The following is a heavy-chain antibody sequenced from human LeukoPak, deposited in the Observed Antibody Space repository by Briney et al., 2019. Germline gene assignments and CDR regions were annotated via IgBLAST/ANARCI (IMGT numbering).Heavy chain of an antibody. D-gene: IGHD6-19*01. V-gene: IGHV1-18*01. CDR1: GYTFTSYG. Sequence: GASVKVSCKASGYTFTSYGISWVRQAPGQGLEGMGWISAYNGNTNYAQKLQGKVTMTTDTSTSTAYMELRSLRSDDTAVYYCASNVAVAGDYDWFDPWGQGTLVTVSS. J-gene: IGHJ5*02. CDR2: ISAYNGNT. CDR3: ASNVAVAGDYDWFDP.